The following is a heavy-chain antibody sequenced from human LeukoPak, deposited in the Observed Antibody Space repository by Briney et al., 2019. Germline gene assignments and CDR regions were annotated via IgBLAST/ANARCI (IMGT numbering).Heavy chain of an antibody. CDR1: GGSFSGYY. CDR3: ARGDIVVVPAAIYFDY. V-gene: IGHV4-34*01. Sequence: SETLSLTCAVYGGSFSGYYWSWIRQPPGKGLEWIGEINHSGSTNYNPSLKGRVTISVDTTKNQFSLKLSSVTAADTAMYYCARGDIVVVPAAIYFDYWGQGTLVTASS. D-gene: IGHD2-2*02. CDR2: INHSGST. J-gene: IGHJ4*02.